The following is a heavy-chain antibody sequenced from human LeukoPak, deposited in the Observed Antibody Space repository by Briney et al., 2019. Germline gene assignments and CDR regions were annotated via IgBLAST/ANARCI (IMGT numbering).Heavy chain of an antibody. D-gene: IGHD6-13*01. CDR3: AKEKSARQQLILAFDY. V-gene: IGHV3-23*01. J-gene: IGHJ4*02. Sequence: QSGGSLRLSCAASGFTFSSYAMSWVRQAPGKGLEWVSAISGSGGSTYYADSVKGRFTISRDNSKNTLYLQMNSLRAEDTAVYYCAKEKSARQQLILAFDYWGQGTLVTVSS. CDR2: ISGSGGST. CDR1: GFTFSSYA.